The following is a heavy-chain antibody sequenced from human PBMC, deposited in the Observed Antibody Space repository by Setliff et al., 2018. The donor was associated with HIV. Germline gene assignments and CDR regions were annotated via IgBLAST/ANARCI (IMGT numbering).Heavy chain of an antibody. CDR2: ISGSGGST. CDR1: GFTFISYA. CDR3: TRRYCTSTSCSSPYDY. J-gene: IGHJ4*02. V-gene: IGHV3-23*01. Sequence: LRLSCAASGFTFISYAMSWVRQAPGKGLEWVSAISGSGGSTYYADSVKGRFTISRDNAKNSLYLQMNSLRAEDTAVYYCTRRYCTSTSCSSPYDYWGRGTLVTVSS. D-gene: IGHD2-2*01.